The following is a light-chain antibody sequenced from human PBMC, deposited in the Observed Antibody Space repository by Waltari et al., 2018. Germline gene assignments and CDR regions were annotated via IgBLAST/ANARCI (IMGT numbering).Light chain of an antibody. Sequence: EIVLTQSPGTLSFSPGERAIVPCRASQSVGRTLAWYQQKPGQAPRLLIYGASNRATGIPDRFIGSGFGTEFSLTISGLEPEDSAVYYCQHYLRLPVAFGQGTKVEIK. CDR2: GAS. V-gene: IGKV3-20*01. J-gene: IGKJ1*01. CDR1: QSVGRT. CDR3: QHYLRLPVA.